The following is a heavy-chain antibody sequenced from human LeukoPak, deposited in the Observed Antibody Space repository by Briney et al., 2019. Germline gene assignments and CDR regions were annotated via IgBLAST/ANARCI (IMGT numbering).Heavy chain of an antibody. V-gene: IGHV1-2*02. D-gene: IGHD4-23*01. CDR1: GYIFTDYY. Sequence: ASVKVSCKASGYIFTDYYIHWVRQAPAQGLEWMGWINPNNGGTDYAQEFQGRVTMTRDTSISTAYLDLSKLTSDDTAVYYCARGWELDVFDFWGHGTVVTVSS. CDR2: INPNNGGT. J-gene: IGHJ3*01. CDR3: ARGWELDVFDF.